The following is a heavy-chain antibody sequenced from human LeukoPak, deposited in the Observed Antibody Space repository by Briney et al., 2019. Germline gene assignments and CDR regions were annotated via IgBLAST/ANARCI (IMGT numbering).Heavy chain of an antibody. CDR2: IWYDGSNK. Sequence: GGSLRLSCAASGFTFSSYGMHWVRQAPGKGLEWVAVIWYDGSNKYYADSVKGRLTISRDNSKNTLYLQMNSPRAEDTAVYYCARGDTAMANSDYWGQGTLVTVSS. V-gene: IGHV3-33*01. CDR3: ARGDTAMANSDY. J-gene: IGHJ4*02. D-gene: IGHD5-18*01. CDR1: GFTFSSYG.